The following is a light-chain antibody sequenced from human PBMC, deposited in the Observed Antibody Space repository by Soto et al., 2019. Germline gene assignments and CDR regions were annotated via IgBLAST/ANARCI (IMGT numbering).Light chain of an antibody. CDR3: SSYTSNNTSLV. J-gene: IGLJ1*01. CDR2: DVS. V-gene: IGLV2-8*01. CDR1: SSDVGGYKY. Sequence: QSALTQPPSASGSPGQSVTISCTGTSSDVGGYKYVSWYQQYPGKAPKLMISDVSKRPSGVPDRFSGSKSGNTASLTVSGLQAEDEAEYYCSSYTSNNTSLVFGTGTKVTVL.